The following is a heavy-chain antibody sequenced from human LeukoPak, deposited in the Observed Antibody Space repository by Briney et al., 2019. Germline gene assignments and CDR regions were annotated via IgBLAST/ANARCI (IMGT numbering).Heavy chain of an antibody. Sequence: SETLSLTCTVSGGSISSGGYYWSWIRQHPGKGLEWIGYIYYSGSTYYNPSLKSRVTISVDTSKNQFSLKLSSVTAADTAVYYCARDSEYCSSTSCYSSYGFDYWGQGTLVTVSS. D-gene: IGHD2-2*02. CDR3: ARDSEYCSSTSCYSSYGFDY. V-gene: IGHV4-31*03. CDR1: GGSISSGGYY. CDR2: IYYSGST. J-gene: IGHJ4*02.